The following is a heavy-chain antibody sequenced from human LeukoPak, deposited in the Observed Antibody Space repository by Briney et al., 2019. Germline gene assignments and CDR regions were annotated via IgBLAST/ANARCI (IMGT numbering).Heavy chain of an antibody. D-gene: IGHD5-18*01. Sequence: PGGPLTLSCAASGFTFHDYTMHWVRQAPGKGLEWVSFISWDGGSTYYADSVKGRFTISRDNSKNSLYLQMNSLRTEDTALYYCAKDIRSGYSYGYMTFDYWGQGTLVTVSS. CDR1: GFTFHDYT. CDR2: ISWDGGST. J-gene: IGHJ4*02. CDR3: AKDIRSGYSYGYMTFDY. V-gene: IGHV3-43*01.